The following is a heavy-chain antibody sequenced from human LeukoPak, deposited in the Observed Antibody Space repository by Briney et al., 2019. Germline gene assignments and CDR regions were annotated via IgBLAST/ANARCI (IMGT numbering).Heavy chain of an antibody. CDR1: GFTFSNYY. CDR3: ARVVDTHFDY. J-gene: IGHJ4*02. V-gene: IGHV3-11*06. D-gene: IGHD5-18*01. Sequence: GGSLRLSCAASGFTFSNYYMSWIRQTPGKGLEWVSYITSSGSYTNYADSVKGRFTISRDNAKNTLYLQMNSLRAEDTAVYYCARVVDTHFDYWGQGTLVTVSS. CDR2: ITSSGSYT.